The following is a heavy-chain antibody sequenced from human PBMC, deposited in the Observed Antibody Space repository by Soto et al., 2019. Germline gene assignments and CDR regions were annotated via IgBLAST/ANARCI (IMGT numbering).Heavy chain of an antibody. J-gene: IGHJ4*02. CDR3: ATGYYDSSGYPKGHSYVPLPFDY. D-gene: IGHD3-22*01. CDR1: GSTLTELS. Sequence: GASVKVSCKVSGSTLTELSMHWVRQAPGKGLEWMGGFDPEDGETIYAQKFQGRVTMTEDTSTDTAYMELSSLRSEDTAVYYCATGYYDSSGYPKGHSYVPLPFDYWGQGTLVTVSS. V-gene: IGHV1-24*01. CDR2: FDPEDGET.